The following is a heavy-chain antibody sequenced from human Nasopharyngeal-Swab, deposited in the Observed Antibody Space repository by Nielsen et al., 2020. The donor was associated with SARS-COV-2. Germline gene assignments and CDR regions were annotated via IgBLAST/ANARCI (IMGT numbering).Heavy chain of an antibody. J-gene: IGHJ4*02. D-gene: IGHD4-17*01. CDR3: AKDVHGDYGGIDY. CDR1: GFTFSSSG. Sequence: GSLRLSCEASGFTFSSSGMDWVRQAPGKGLEWVAVIAYDGSNEYYGDSVKGRFTSARDNSKNTLYLQMNSLRVDDTAVYYCAKDVHGDYGGIDYWGQGILVTVSS. CDR2: IAYDGSNE. V-gene: IGHV3-30*18.